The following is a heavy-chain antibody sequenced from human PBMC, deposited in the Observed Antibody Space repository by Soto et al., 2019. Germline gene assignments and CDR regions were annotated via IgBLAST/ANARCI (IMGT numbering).Heavy chain of an antibody. CDR3: AREANYGAYARNDAFDI. V-gene: IGHV1-69*01. CDR1: GGTFSSYA. D-gene: IGHD4-17*01. Sequence: QVQLVQSGAEVKKPGSSVKVSCKASGGTFSSYAISWVRQAPGQGLEWMGGIIPIFGTANYAQKFQGRVTITADESTSTAYMELSSLRSEDTAVYYCAREANYGAYARNDAFDIWGQGTMVTVSS. CDR2: IIPIFGTA. J-gene: IGHJ3*02.